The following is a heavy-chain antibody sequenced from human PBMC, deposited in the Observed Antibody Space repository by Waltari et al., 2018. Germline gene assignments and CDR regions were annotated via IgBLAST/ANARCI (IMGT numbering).Heavy chain of an antibody. CDR1: GDSMTSTYC. V-gene: IGHV4-4*02. D-gene: IGHD2-15*01. Sequence: QLQLQESGPGLVKPSGTLSLTCAVSGDSMTSTYCWSWVRQSPQKGLEWIGQVHYSGKTNYHPSFASRVTMSVDTSNKQFSLRVTSATAADTAVYYCVRDRGRGLYLDTWGPGTLVTVSP. CDR3: VRDRGRGLYLDT. CDR2: VHYSGKT. J-gene: IGHJ5*02.